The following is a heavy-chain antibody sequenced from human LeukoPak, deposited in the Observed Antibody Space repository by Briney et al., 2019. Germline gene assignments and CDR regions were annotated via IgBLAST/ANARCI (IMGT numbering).Heavy chain of an antibody. CDR2: ITGSGGST. CDR1: GFTFSNYV. D-gene: IGHD7-27*01. Sequence: PGGSLRLSCAASGFTFSNYVMNWVRQAPGKGLEWVSGITGSGGSTSYADSVKGRFTISRDNSKNTLYLQMNSLRAEDTAVYYCAKTALGYLYTMDVWGQGTTVTVSS. V-gene: IGHV3-23*01. J-gene: IGHJ6*02. CDR3: AKTALGYLYTMDV.